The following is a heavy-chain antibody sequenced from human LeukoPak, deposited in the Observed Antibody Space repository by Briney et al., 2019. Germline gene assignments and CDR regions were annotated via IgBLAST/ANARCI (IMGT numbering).Heavy chain of an antibody. CDR1: GFTFSDYT. V-gene: IGHV3-21*01. CDR3: AREEGDKIVEEKGVICGAFDM. Sequence: GSLRLSCAASGFTFSDYTMNWVRQAPGKGLEWVSSISTVRNNIYYTDSVKGRFTISRDNAKNSLYLQMNSLRAEDTAVYYCAREEGDKIVEEKGVICGAFDMWGQGTVVTVSS. D-gene: IGHD3-10*01. CDR2: ISTVRNNI. J-gene: IGHJ3*02.